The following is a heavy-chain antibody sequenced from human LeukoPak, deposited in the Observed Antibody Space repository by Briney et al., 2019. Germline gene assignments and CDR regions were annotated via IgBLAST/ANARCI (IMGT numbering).Heavy chain of an antibody. Sequence: SETLSLTCTVSGGSISGYYRSWIRQPPGRGLEWIGYIYNSGSTNHNPSLKSRVAISVDTSKNQFSLKLSSVTAADTAVYYCARSRVVGATTPFDYWGQGTLVTVSS. V-gene: IGHV4-59*01. J-gene: IGHJ4*02. CDR2: IYNSGST. CDR3: ARSRVVGATTPFDY. D-gene: IGHD1-26*01. CDR1: GGSISGYY.